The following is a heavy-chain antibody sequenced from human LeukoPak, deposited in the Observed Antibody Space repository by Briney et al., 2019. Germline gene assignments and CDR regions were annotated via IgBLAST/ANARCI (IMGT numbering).Heavy chain of an antibody. CDR2: IYYSGST. V-gene: IGHV4-39*01. D-gene: IGHD3-10*01. CDR1: GGSISSSSYS. Sequence: SSETLSLTCTVSGGSISSSSYSWGWIRQPPGKGLEWIGSIYYSGSTYYNPSLKSRVTISVDTSKNQFSLKLSSVTAADTAVYYCARHRHYCGSGSLNWFDPWGQGTLVTVSS. CDR3: ARHRHYCGSGSLNWFDP. J-gene: IGHJ5*02.